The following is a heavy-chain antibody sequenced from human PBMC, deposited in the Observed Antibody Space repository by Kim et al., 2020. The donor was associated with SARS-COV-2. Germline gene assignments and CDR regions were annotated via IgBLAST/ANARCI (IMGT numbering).Heavy chain of an antibody. CDR2: T. Sequence: TSYAQKFRGRVTMTRNTSTSTVYMALSSLRYGDTAVYYCARVRRSWFDPWGQGTLVTVSS. V-gene: IGHV1-46*01. J-gene: IGHJ5*02. CDR3: ARVRRSWFDP.